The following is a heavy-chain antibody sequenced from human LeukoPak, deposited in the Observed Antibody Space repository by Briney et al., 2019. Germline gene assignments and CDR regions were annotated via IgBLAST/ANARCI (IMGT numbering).Heavy chain of an antibody. CDR2: IYYSGST. CDR1: GGSISSSSYY. Sequence: SETLSLTCTVSGGSISSSSYYWGWIRQPPGKGLEWIGSIYYSGSTYYNPSLKSRVTISVDTSKNQFSLKLSSVTAADTAVYYCARGCPHLDILTGYYSKYYYYYMDVWGKGTTVTVSS. CDR3: ARGCPHLDILTGYYSKYYYYYMDV. V-gene: IGHV4-39*07. J-gene: IGHJ6*03. D-gene: IGHD3-9*01.